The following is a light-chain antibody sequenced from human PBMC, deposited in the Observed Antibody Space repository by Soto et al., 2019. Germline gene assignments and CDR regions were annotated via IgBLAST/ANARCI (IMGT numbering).Light chain of an antibody. V-gene: IGKV1-39*01. CDR3: QQYNYWPRT. Sequence: DIQMTQSPSSLSASVGDRITITCRTSQSIRSYVNWFHQKPGKAPKLLIFAASSLQGGVPSRFSGSGSGTDFTLTISSLQPEDFAVYYCQQYNYWPRTFGQGTKLEIK. CDR2: AAS. J-gene: IGKJ2*01. CDR1: QSIRSY.